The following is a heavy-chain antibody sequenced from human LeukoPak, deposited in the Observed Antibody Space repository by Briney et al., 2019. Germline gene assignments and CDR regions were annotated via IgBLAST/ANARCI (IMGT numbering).Heavy chain of an antibody. Sequence: GGSLRLSCAASGFTFSNYWMSRVRQAPRKGLEWVANIKQDGSEKYYVDSVKGRFTVSRDNAKNSLYLQMNSLRGEDTAAYYCARLILADRGDWFDPWGQGTLVTVSS. V-gene: IGHV3-7*01. CDR1: GFTFSNYW. CDR2: IKQDGSEK. CDR3: ARLILADRGDWFDP. J-gene: IGHJ5*02. D-gene: IGHD2-15*01.